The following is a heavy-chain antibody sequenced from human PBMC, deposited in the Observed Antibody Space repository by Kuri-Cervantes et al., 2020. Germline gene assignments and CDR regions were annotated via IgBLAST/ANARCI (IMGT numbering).Heavy chain of an antibody. V-gene: IGHV3-30-3*01. CDR1: GFTFSSYA. CDR2: ISYDGSNK. D-gene: IGHD6-13*01. Sequence: GESLKISCAASGFTFSSYAMHWVRQAPGKGLEWVAVISYDGSNKYYADSVKGRFTISRDNSKNTLYLQMNSLRAEDTAVYYCAKDYIRRGSSSWYDYWGQGTLVTVSS. J-gene: IGHJ4*02. CDR3: AKDYIRRGSSSWYDY.